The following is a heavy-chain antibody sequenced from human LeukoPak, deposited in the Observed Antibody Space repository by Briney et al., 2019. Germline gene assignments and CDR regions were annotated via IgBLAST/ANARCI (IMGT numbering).Heavy chain of an antibody. J-gene: IGHJ5*02. V-gene: IGHV4-38-2*02. Sequence: SETLSLTCTVSGYSISSGYYWGWIRQSPGKGLEWIGNFYHSGSTYYNPSLKSRVTISVDTSKNQFSLKLSSVTAADTAVYYCARTAWFGLNWFDPWGQGTLVTVSS. CDR2: FYHSGST. CDR1: GYSISSGYY. CDR3: ARTAWFGLNWFDP. D-gene: IGHD3-10*01.